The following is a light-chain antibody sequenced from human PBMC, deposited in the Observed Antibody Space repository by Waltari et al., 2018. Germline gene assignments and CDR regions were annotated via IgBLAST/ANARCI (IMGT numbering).Light chain of an antibody. V-gene: IGLV1-40*01. CDR1: SSNIGAGYD. Sequence: QSVLTQPPSVSGAPGQRISISCTGNSSNIGAGYDVHWYQQLPGAAPKLLIYGTTNRPSGVPDRFSGSKSGSSASRAITGLRPEDEADYYCQSSDSSLRAVFGGGTK. CDR2: GTT. J-gene: IGLJ2*01. CDR3: QSSDSSLRAV.